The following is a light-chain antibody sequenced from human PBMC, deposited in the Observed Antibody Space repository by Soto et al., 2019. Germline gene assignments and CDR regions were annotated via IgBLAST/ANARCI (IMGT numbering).Light chain of an antibody. CDR2: GNN. Sequence: QSVLTQPPSVSRAPGQRVTISCTGSSSNIGAGYDVHWYQQLPGTAPKLLIFGNNNRPSGVPNRFSGSKSGTSASLAITGLQAEDEADYYCQSYDSSLSGWVFGGGTKLTVL. J-gene: IGLJ3*02. CDR1: SSNIGAGYD. CDR3: QSYDSSLSGWV. V-gene: IGLV1-40*01.